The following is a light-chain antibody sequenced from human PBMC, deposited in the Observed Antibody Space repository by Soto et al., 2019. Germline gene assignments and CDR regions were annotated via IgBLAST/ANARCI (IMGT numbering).Light chain of an antibody. V-gene: IGKV3-20*01. CDR3: QQYGSSRVT. CDR2: GAS. Sequence: EIVLTQSPGTLSLSPGERATLSCRASQSVSSSYLAWYQQKPGQAPRLLIYGASSRATGIPDRFSGSGSGTDVTLTISRLEPVDFAVYYCQQYGSSRVTFGGGTKVEIK. J-gene: IGKJ4*01. CDR1: QSVSSSY.